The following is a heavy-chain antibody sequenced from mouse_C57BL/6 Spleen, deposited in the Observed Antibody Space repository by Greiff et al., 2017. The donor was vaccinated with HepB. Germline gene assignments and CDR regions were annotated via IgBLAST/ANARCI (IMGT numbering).Heavy chain of an antibody. V-gene: IGHV1-53*01. D-gene: IGHD1-1*01. CDR2: INPSNGGT. J-gene: IGHJ1*03. CDR1: GYTFTSYW. CDR3: ARWGVITTVVATPYWYFDV. Sequence: QVQLQQPGTELVKPGASVKLSCKASGYTFTSYWMHWVKQRPGQGLEWIGNINPSNGGTNDNEKFKSKATLTVDNSSSTAYMQLSSLTSEDSAVYYCARWGVITTVVATPYWYFDVWGTGTTVTVAS.